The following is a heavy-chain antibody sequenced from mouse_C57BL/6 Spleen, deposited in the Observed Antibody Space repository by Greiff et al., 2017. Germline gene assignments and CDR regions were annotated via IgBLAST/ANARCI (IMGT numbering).Heavy chain of an antibody. CDR3: ARKGYYGSSYAMDY. CDR1: GYAFSSYW. V-gene: IGHV1-80*01. J-gene: IGHJ4*01. D-gene: IGHD1-1*01. Sequence: QVQLQQSGAELVKPGASVKISCKASGYAFSSYWMNWVKQRPGQGLEWIGQIYPGDGDTNYNGKFKGKATLTADKSSSTAYMQLSSRTSEDSAVYFCARKGYYGSSYAMDYWGQGTSVTVSS. CDR2: IYPGDGDT.